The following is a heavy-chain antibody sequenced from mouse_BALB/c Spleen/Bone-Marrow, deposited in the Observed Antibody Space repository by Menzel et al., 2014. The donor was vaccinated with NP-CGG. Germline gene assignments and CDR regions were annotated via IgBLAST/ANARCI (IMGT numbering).Heavy chain of an antibody. CDR2: ISGGSSTI. CDR3: ARSGSSSGYFDY. V-gene: IGHV5-17*02. D-gene: IGHD1-1*01. J-gene: IGHJ2*01. CDR1: GFTFSSFA. Sequence: EVKLVESGGGLVQPGGSRKLSCAASGFTFSSFAMHWVRQAPEKGLEWVAYISGGSSTIYYADTVMGRFTISRDNPKNTLFLQMTSLRSEDTAMYYCARSGSSSGYFDYWGQGTTLTVSS.